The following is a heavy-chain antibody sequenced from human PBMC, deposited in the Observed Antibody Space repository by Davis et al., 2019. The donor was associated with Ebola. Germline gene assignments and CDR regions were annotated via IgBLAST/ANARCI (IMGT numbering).Heavy chain of an antibody. CDR2: INHDGSEK. CDR1: GFNFASYS. Sequence: PGGSLRLSCTASGFNFASYSMTWVRQAPGKGLEWVANINHDGSEKYYLDSVKGRFTISRDNAKNSVDLQMHSLRAEDTAVYYCARAHLDCVDGVCYMGGMGVWGQGTTVTVSS. V-gene: IGHV3-7*01. J-gene: IGHJ6*02. D-gene: IGHD2-8*01. CDR3: ARAHLDCVDGVCYMGGMGV.